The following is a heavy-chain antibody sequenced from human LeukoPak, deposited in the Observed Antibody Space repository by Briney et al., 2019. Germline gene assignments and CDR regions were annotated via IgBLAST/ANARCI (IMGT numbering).Heavy chain of an antibody. J-gene: IGHJ4*02. D-gene: IGHD2-15*01. V-gene: IGHV4-30-4*01. CDR3: ARSTRISKFDY. Sequence: PSETLSLTCTVSGGSISSGDYYWSWIRQPPGKGLEWIGYIYYSGSTYYNPSLKSRVTISVDTSKNQFSLKLSSVTAADTAVYYCARSTRISKFDYWGQGTLVTVSS. CDR2: IYYSGST. CDR1: GGSISSGDYY.